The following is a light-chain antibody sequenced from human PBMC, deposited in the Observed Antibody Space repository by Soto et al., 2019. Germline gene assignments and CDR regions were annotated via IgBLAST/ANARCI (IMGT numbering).Light chain of an antibody. J-gene: IGKJ1*01. V-gene: IGKV3D-15*01. CDR3: QHYNLLPT. CDR1: QSVSGF. Sequence: SPATESRYGGXXATLSXRASQSVSGFLAWYQQKPVQPPRLLISDASGMSTVIPYRFSRGESGTQFTLTISRQQSEGFAVYYSQHYNLLPTFGQGTKVDI. CDR2: DAS.